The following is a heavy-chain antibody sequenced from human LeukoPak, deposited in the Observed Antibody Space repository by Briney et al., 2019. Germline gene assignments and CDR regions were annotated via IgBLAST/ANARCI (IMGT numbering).Heavy chain of an antibody. CDR3: AKEAHYPHMGTYLVTIDS. D-gene: IGHD3-9*01. J-gene: IGHJ4*02. Sequence: GGSLRLSCATSGFTFMNYAMSWVRQAPGKGLEWVSGISGSGGSTYYADSLKGRFTISRDNSKNTLYLQMNSLRAEDTALYYCAKEAHYPHMGTYLVTIDSWGQGTLVTVSS. V-gene: IGHV3-23*01. CDR2: ISGSGGST. CDR1: GFTFMNYA.